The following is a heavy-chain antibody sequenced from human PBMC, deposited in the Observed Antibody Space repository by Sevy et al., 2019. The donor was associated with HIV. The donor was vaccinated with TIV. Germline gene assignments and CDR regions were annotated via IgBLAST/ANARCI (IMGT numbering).Heavy chain of an antibody. V-gene: IGHV3-53*01. Sequence: GGSLRLSCAASGFTFSSHGMHWVRQAPGKGLEWVSVIYSGGSTYYADSVKGRFTISRDNSKNTLYLQMNSLRAEDTAVYYCARERIVGATWGGFDYWGQGTLVTVSS. CDR3: ARERIVGATWGGFDY. CDR2: IYSGGST. J-gene: IGHJ4*02. D-gene: IGHD1-26*01. CDR1: GFTFSSHG.